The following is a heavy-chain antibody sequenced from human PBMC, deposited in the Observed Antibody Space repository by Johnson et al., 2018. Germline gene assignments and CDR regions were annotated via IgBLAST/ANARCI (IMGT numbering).Heavy chain of an antibody. Sequence: VQLQESGPGLVKPSETLSLTCTVSGGSISSSSYYWGWIRQPPGKGLEWIGSIYYRGSTYYNPSLKSRVTISVDTSKNQFSLKLRSVTAAATAVYYCASLIVSGDAFDIWGQGTMVTVSS. J-gene: IGHJ3*02. V-gene: IGHV4-39*01. CDR1: GGSISSSSYY. D-gene: IGHD1-26*01. CDR2: IYYRGST. CDR3: ASLIVSGDAFDI.